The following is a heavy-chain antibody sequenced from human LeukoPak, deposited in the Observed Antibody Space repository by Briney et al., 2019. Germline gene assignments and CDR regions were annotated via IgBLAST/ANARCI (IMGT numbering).Heavy chain of an antibody. J-gene: IGHJ4*02. D-gene: IGHD2-8*02. V-gene: IGHV5-51*01. Sequence: GESLNSSGKGLGYTLVNRGRAGVGQMPGKGLEWMGSIYPGDSDTSYSPSFQGHVTISADKSISTAYLQWSSLKASDTAIYYCAKGPYSFVLYLRGPGTLVTVSS. CDR3: AKGPYSFVLYL. CDR2: IYPGDSDT. CDR1: GYTLVNRG.